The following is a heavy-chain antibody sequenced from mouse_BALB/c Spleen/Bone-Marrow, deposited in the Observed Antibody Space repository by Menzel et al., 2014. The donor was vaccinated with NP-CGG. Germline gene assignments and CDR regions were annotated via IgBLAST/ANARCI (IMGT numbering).Heavy chain of an antibody. J-gene: IGHJ4*01. CDR3: ARKALYYAMDY. CDR1: GYSITSDYA. V-gene: IGHV3-2*02. CDR2: ISYSGST. Sequence: EVQLVESGPGLVKPSQSLSLPCTVTGYSITSDYAWNWIRQFPGNKLEWMGYISYSGSTSYNPSLKSRISITRDTSKNQFFLQLNSVTTEDTATYYCARKALYYAMDYRGQGTSVTVSS.